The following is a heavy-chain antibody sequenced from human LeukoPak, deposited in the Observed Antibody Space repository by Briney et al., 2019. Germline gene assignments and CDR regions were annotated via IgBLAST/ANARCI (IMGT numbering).Heavy chain of an antibody. V-gene: IGHV4-34*01. D-gene: IGHD4-17*01. J-gene: IGHJ6*02. CDR1: GGSFSGYY. CDR3: ARVEHDYGDYPYYYYGMDV. Sequence: SETLSLTCAVYGGSFSGYYWSWIRQPPGKGLEWIGEINHSGSTNHNPSLKSRVTISVDTSKNQFSLKLSSVTAADTAVYYCARVEHDYGDYPYYYYGMDVWGQGTTVTVSS. CDR2: INHSGST.